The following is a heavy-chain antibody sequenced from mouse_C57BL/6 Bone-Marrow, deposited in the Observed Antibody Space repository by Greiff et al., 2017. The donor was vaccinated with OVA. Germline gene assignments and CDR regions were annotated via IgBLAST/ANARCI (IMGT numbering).Heavy chain of an antibody. CDR3: ARDRGYYGSLYYAMDY. V-gene: IGHV5-4*01. CDR2: ISDGGSYT. CDR1: GFTFSSYA. J-gene: IGHJ4*01. Sequence: VSLVESGGGLVKPGGSLKLSCAASGFTFSSYAMSWVRQTPEKRLEWVATISDGGSYTYYPDNVKGRFTISRDNAKNKLYLQMSHLKSEDTAMYYCARDRGYYGSLYYAMDYWGQGTSVTVAS. D-gene: IGHD2-2*01.